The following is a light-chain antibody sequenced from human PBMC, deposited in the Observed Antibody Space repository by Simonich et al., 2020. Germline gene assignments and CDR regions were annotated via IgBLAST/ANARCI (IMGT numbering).Light chain of an antibody. CDR1: QGISSA. J-gene: IGKJ5*01. CDR3: QQFNSYRIT. Sequence: AIPLTQSPSSLSASVVDRVTITCRASQGISSALAWYQQKPGKAPKLLIYDASSLESGVPSRFSGSGSGTDFTLTISSLQPEDFATYYCQQFNSYRITFGQGTRLEIK. CDR2: DAS. V-gene: IGKV1-13*02.